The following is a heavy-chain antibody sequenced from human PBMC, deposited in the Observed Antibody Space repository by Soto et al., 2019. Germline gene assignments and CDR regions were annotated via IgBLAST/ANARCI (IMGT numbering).Heavy chain of an antibody. CDR3: ARHYRGGYDSDLYYMDV. CDR2: FYYGGST. J-gene: IGHJ6*03. CDR1: GDSISNRNYY. D-gene: IGHD5-12*01. V-gene: IGHV4-39*01. Sequence: SETLSLTCSVSGDSISNRNYYWGWIRQPPGKGLEWIGSFYYGGSTYYNLSLKSPVTISVDTSKNQFSLKLSSVTAADTAVYYCARHYRGGYDSDLYYMDVWGKGTTVTVSS.